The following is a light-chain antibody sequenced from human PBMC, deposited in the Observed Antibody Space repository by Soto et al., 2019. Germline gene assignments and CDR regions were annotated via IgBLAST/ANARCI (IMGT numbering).Light chain of an antibody. CDR1: QSISSY. CDR2: GAS. Sequence: DIQMTQSPSSLSASGGDRVTITCRASQSISSYLNWYQQKPGKVPKFLIYGASTLQSGVPSRFSGSGSGTDFTLTITSLQAEDVATYYCQTYYSGLFTFGPGTKVDIK. V-gene: IGKV1-27*01. J-gene: IGKJ3*01. CDR3: QTYYSGLFT.